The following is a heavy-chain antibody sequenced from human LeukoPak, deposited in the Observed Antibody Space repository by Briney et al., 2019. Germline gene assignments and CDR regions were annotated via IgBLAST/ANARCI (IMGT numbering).Heavy chain of an antibody. J-gene: IGHJ4*02. Sequence: GGSLRLSCAASGFTFSSYAMSWVRQAPGKGLEWVSAISGSGGSTYYADSVKGRFTISRDNSKNTLYLQMNSLRAEDTAVYYCAKDYGSGSYYNPSPFDYWDQGTLVTVSS. V-gene: IGHV3-23*01. CDR1: GFTFSSYA. CDR3: AKDYGSGSYYNPSPFDY. D-gene: IGHD3-10*01. CDR2: ISGSGGST.